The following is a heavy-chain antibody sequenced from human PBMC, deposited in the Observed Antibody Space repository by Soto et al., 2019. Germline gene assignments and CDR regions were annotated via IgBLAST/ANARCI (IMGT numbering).Heavy chain of an antibody. CDR3: ARQRTVYFARPGDWLDP. Sequence: QVQLQESGPGLVKPSQTLSLTCTVSGASISSADYFWSWIRQPPGQGLEWIGYIYYIGNIFYNPSLESRVTISVDTSKNQFSLKLTSVTAADTAVYYCARQRTVYFARPGDWLDPWGQGTLVTVSS. J-gene: IGHJ5*02. CDR1: GASISSADYF. D-gene: IGHD3-9*01. V-gene: IGHV4-30-4*01. CDR2: IYYIGNI.